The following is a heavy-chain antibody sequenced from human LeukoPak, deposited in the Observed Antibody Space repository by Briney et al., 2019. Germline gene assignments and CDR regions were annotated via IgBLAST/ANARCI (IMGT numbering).Heavy chain of an antibody. CDR1: YX. D-gene: IGHD2-2*01. CDR2: INHSGST. CDR3: ARAYCSSTSCYLRAFDI. V-gene: IGHV4-34*01. Sequence: YXXXXIRQPPGKGLEWIGEINHSGSTNYNPSLKSRVTISVDTSKNQFSLKLSSVTAADTAAYYCARAYCSSTSCYLRAFDIWGQGTMVTVSS. J-gene: IGHJ3*02.